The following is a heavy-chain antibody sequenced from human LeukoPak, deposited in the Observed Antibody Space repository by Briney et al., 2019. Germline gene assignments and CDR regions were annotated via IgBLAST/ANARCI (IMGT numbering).Heavy chain of an antibody. V-gene: IGHV4-34*01. CDR2: INHSGST. J-gene: IGHJ4*02. CDR1: GGSFSGHY. Sequence: PSETLSLTCAVYGGSFSGHYWSWIRQPPGKGLESIGEINHSGSTNYNPSLKSRVTISVDTSKKQFSLNLSSVTAADTALYYCARVIGDSGDYFDYWGQGTLVTVSS. CDR3: ARVIGDSGDYFDY. D-gene: IGHD3-3*01.